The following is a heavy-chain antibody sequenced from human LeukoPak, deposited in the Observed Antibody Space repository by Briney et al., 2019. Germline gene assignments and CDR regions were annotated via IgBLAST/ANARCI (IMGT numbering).Heavy chain of an antibody. CDR3: ARGDVVRGVSWFDS. CDR1: GYTFTSYW. Sequence: GESLKISCQGSGYTFTSYWIGWVRQKPVKGLEWMGSIYPGDSDTKYSPSFQGQVTISVDKSTNTAYLQWKSLKASDTAMYYCARGDVVRGVSWFDSWGQGALVTVSS. J-gene: IGHJ5*01. V-gene: IGHV5-51*01. D-gene: IGHD2-21*02. CDR2: IYPGDSDT.